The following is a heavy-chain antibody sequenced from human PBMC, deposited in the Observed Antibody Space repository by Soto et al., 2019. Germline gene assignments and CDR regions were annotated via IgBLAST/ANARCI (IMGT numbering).Heavy chain of an antibody. V-gene: IGHV3-23*01. J-gene: IGHJ4*02. Sequence: EVQVLESGGGLVQPGGSLRLSCAASGFTFSGHAMSWVRQAPGKGLEWVSSVSGNGGGTYYVDSVKGRFTISRDSSKNTVYLQMDSLRPEDTAIYYCVRAPGTFDYGGQIGAEYWGQGSLVTVSS. CDR1: GFTFSGHA. D-gene: IGHD4-17*01. CDR3: VRAPGTFDYGGQIGAEY. CDR2: VSGNGGGT.